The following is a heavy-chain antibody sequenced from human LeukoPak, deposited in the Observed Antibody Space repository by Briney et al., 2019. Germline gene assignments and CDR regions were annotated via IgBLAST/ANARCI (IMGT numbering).Heavy chain of an antibody. CDR1: GGTFSSYA. D-gene: IGHD1-26*01. J-gene: IGHJ4*02. CDR3: ASALLGGSYLLDY. CDR2: IIPIFGTA. V-gene: IGHV1-69*05. Sequence: ASVKVSCKASGGTFSSYAISLVRQAPGQGLEWMGRIIPIFGTANYAQKFQGRVTITTDESTSTAYMELSSLRSEDTAVYYCASALLGGSYLLDYWGQGTLVTVSS.